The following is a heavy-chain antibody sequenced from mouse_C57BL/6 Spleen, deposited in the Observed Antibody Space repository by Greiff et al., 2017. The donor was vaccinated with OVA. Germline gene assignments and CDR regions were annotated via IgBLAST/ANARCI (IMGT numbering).Heavy chain of an antibody. V-gene: IGHV5-16*01. Sequence: EVNVVESEGGLVQPGSSMKLSCTASGFTFSDYYMAWVRQVPEKGLEWVANINYDGSSTYYLDSLKSRFIISRDNAKNILYLQMSSLKSEDTSTYYCARDYGYYYAMDYWGQGTSVTVSS. CDR2: INYDGSST. CDR3: ARDYGYYYAMDY. CDR1: GFTFSDYY. D-gene: IGHD2-2*01. J-gene: IGHJ4*01.